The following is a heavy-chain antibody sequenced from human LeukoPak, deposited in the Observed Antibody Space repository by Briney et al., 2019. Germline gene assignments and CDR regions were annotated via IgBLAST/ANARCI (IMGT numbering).Heavy chain of an antibody. CDR1: GFSLSTVGVG. J-gene: IGHJ3*02. CDR2: IYWDDDK. D-gene: IGHD4-17*01. Sequence: SGPTLVKPTQTLTLTCTFSGFSLSTVGVGVGWIRQPPGKALEWLALIYWDDDKRYSPSLESRLTLTKDTSKNQVVLTMTNMDPIDTATYYCARRRVGDYGDRDAFDIWGQGTMVTVSS. V-gene: IGHV2-5*02. CDR3: ARRRVGDYGDRDAFDI.